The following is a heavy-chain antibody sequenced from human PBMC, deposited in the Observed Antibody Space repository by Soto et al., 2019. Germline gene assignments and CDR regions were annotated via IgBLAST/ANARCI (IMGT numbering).Heavy chain of an antibody. CDR1: GGSISSSSYY. J-gene: IGHJ4*02. Sequence: SETLSLTCTVSGGSISSSSYYWGWIRQPPGKGLEWIGSIYYSGSTYYNPSLKSRVTISVDTSKNQFSLKLSSVTAADTAVYYCARLMAYDILTGYPDYWGQGTLVTVSS. D-gene: IGHD3-9*01. CDR3: ARLMAYDILTGYPDY. CDR2: IYYSGST. V-gene: IGHV4-39*01.